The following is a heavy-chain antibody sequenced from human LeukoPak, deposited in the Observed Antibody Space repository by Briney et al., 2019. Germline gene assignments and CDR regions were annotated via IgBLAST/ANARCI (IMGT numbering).Heavy chain of an antibody. D-gene: IGHD3-10*01. J-gene: IGHJ3*02. Sequence: GGSLRLSCTPSGFTFGDYAMSCFREAPGKGLGWGGYIRRKAYGGTTEYAASVNCRFTISRDDSKSIAYLQMNSLKTEDTAVYYCTRAPSFGYYYGSGSYPRGAFDIWGQGTMVTVSS. CDR1: GFTFGDYA. CDR2: IRRKAYGGTT. V-gene: IGHV3-49*03. CDR3: TRAPSFGYYYGSGSYPRGAFDI.